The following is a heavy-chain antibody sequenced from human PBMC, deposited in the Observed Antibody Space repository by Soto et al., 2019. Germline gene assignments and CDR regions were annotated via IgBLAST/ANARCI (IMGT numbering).Heavy chain of an antibody. Sequence: GGSLRLSCAASEFAFSSYVMNWVRQAPGKGLEWVSSVTGSSSYMYYADSVKGRFTISRDNAQNSLYLEMNSLRAEDTAVYYCARALYYYSSMDVWGQGITVTVSS. J-gene: IGHJ6*02. CDR2: VTGSSSYM. CDR3: ARALYYYSSMDV. CDR1: EFAFSSYV. D-gene: IGHD3-10*01. V-gene: IGHV3-21*01.